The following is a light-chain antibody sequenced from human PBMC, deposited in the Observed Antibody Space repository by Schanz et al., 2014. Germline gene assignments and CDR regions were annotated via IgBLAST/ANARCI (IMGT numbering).Light chain of an antibody. V-gene: IGKV4-1*01. Sequence: DIVMTQSPDSLAVSLGERATLTCESSQSIFSNSINKNYLSWYQQRPGQPPKLLIYWATIRESGVPDRFSGSASGTDFSLTISSLQAEDVAVYFCQQYYSLPFTFGGGTKVEVK. CDR2: WAT. CDR1: QSIFSNSINKNY. J-gene: IGKJ4*01. CDR3: QQYYSLPFT.